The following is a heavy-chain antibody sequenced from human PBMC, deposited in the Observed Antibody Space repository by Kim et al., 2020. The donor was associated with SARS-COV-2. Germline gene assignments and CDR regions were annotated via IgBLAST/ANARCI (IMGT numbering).Heavy chain of an antibody. Sequence: SETLSLTCAVSGGSISSSNWWSWVRQPPGKGLEWIGEIYHSGSTNYNPSLKSRVTISVDKSKNQFSLKLSSVTAADTAVYYCAREVTMVRGVIISGYFDYWGRGTLVTVSS. V-gene: IGHV4-4*02. CDR1: GGSISSSNW. J-gene: IGHJ4*02. CDR2: IYHSGST. CDR3: AREVTMVRGVIISGYFDY. D-gene: IGHD3-10*01.